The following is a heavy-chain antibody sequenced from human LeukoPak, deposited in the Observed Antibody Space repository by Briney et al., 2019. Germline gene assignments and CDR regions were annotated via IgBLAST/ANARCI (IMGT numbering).Heavy chain of an antibody. CDR3: ARVIKDWHGPSYYDFWSGYPGGYYYYMDV. V-gene: IGHV4-59*01. CDR1: GGSISSYY. Sequence: SEALSLTCTVSGGSISSYYWSWIRQPPGKGLEWIGYIYYSGSTNYNPSLKSRVTISVDTSKNQFSLKLSSVTAADTAVYYCARVIKDWHGPSYYDFWSGYPGGYYYYMDVWGKGTTVTVSS. CDR2: IYYSGST. J-gene: IGHJ6*03. D-gene: IGHD3-3*01.